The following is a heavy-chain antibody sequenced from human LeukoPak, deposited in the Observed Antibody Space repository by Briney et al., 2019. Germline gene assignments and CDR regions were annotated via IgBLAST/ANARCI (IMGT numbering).Heavy chain of an antibody. CDR3: ASGHRGNPALGY. CDR2: INHSGST. J-gene: IGHJ4*02. CDR1: TGSFSGYY. Sequence: PSETLSLTCAVYTGSFSGYYWTWIRQSPGKGLEWIGEINHSGSTNYNPSLKSRVTISLDTSKNQFSLKLSSLTAADTAVYYCASGHRGNPALGYWGQGTLVTVSS. V-gene: IGHV4-34*01. D-gene: IGHD4-23*01.